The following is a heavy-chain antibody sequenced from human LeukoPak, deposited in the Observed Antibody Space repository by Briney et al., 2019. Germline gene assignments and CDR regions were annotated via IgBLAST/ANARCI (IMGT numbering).Heavy chain of an antibody. V-gene: IGHV1-2*02. J-gene: IGHJ4*02. CDR3: ARGLSHDY. D-gene: IGHD3-16*01. CDR1: GYTFTGYF. Sequence: ASVKVSCKTSGYTFTGYFMHWVRQAPGQGLQWMGWINPNSGDTNYAQKFQGRVTLTRDTSISTAYMELRSLRSDDTAVYYCARGLSHDYWGQGTLVTVSS. CDR2: INPNSGDT.